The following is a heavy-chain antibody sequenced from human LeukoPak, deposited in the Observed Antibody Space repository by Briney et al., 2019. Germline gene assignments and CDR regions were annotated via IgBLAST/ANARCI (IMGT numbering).Heavy chain of an antibody. V-gene: IGHV3-30*18. D-gene: IGHD2-2*01. J-gene: IGHJ4*02. CDR3: AKEFGESYQLPYCFDY. CDR2: ISYDGSNK. Sequence: GGSLRLSCAASGFTFSSYGMHWVRQAPGKGLEWVAVISYDGSNKYYADSVKGRFTISRDNSKNTLYLQMNSLRAEDTAVYYCAKEFGESYQLPYCFDYWGQGTLVTVSS. CDR1: GFTFSSYG.